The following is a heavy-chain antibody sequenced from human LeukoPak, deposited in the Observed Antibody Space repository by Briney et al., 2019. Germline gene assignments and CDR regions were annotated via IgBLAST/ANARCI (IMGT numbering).Heavy chain of an antibody. Sequence: GSLRLSCAASGFTVSSNYMSWVRQAPGKGLEWVSVIYSGGSTYYADSVKGRFTISRDNSKNTLYLQMNSLRAEDTAVYYCASGIAAAGSDAFDIWGQGTMVTVSS. J-gene: IGHJ3*02. D-gene: IGHD6-13*01. CDR3: ASGIAAAGSDAFDI. CDR2: IYSGGST. V-gene: IGHV3-66*01. CDR1: GFTVSSNY.